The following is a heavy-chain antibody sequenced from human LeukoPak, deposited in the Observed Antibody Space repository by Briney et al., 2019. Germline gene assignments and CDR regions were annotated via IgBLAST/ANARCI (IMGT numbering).Heavy chain of an antibody. D-gene: IGHD3-3*01. CDR3: AKRALRTPTWYMDV. CDR2: ISGSGGST. CDR1: GFMFSSYA. J-gene: IGHJ6*03. V-gene: IGHV3-23*01. Sequence: GGSLRLSCAASGFMFSSYAMSWVRQAPEKGLEWVSAISGSGGSTYYADSVKGRFTISRDNSKNTLYLQMNSLRAEDTAVYYCAKRALRTPTWYMDVWGKGTTVTVSS.